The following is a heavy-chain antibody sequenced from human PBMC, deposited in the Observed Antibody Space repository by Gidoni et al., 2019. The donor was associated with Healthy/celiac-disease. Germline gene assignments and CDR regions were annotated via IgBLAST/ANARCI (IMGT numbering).Heavy chain of an antibody. Sequence: EVQLLESGGGLVQPGGSLRLSCAASGFTFSSYAMSWVRQAPGKGLEWVSAISGSGGSTYYADSVKGRFTISRDNSKNTLYLQMNSLRAEDTAVYYCAKVAGYCSSTSCARVWYFDLWGRGTLVTVSS. D-gene: IGHD2-2*03. J-gene: IGHJ2*01. CDR3: AKVAGYCSSTSCARVWYFDL. CDR1: GFTFSSYA. CDR2: ISGSGGST. V-gene: IGHV3-23*01.